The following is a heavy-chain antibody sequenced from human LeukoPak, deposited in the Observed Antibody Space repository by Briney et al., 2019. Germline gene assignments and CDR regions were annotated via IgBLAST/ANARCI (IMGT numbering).Heavy chain of an antibody. CDR3: ARDYTGLLWFGELWYYFDY. V-gene: IGHV3-7*03. Sequence: SGGPLRLSCAASGFTFSSYWMSWVRQAPGKGLEWVANIKQDGSEKYYVDSVKGRFTISRDNAKNSLYLQMNSLRAEDTAVYYCARDYTGLLWFGELWYYFDYWGQGTLVTVSS. CDR1: GFTFSSYW. J-gene: IGHJ4*02. D-gene: IGHD3-10*01. CDR2: IKQDGSEK.